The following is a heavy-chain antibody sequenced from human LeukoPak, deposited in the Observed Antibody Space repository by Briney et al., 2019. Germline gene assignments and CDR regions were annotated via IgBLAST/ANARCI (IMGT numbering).Heavy chain of an antibody. J-gene: IGHJ3*02. V-gene: IGHV1-18*04. CDR1: GYTFTSYG. CDR2: ISAYNCNS. Sequence: ASVTVSCQASGYTFTSYGISWVRQAAGQRGEWMGWISAYNCNSYYAQKLQGRVTMTTDTSPSPAYMELRSLRSDGTAVYYCARSETWYQLLRFAFDIWGQGTMVTVSS. D-gene: IGHD2-2*01. CDR3: ARSETWYQLLRFAFDI.